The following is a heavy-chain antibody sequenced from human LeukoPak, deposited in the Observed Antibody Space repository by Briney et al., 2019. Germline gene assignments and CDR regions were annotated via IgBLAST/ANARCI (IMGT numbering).Heavy chain of an antibody. V-gene: IGHV3-15*01. CDR1: GFTFSDAW. Sequence: GGSLRLSCAASGFTFSDAWESWVRQPPGKGLEWVGRIKSKPDGGTKDYAAPVKGRFTISRDDSKKTLHQQMNSLKTEDTAVYYCTTGVARSGYYFDYWGQGTLVTVSS. J-gene: IGHJ4*02. CDR3: TTGVARSGYYFDY. D-gene: IGHD1-14*01. CDR2: IKSKPDGGTK.